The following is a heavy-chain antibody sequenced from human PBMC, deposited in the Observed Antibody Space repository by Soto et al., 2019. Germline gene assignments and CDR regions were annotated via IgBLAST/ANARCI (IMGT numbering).Heavy chain of an antibody. Sequence: PVGFLRLSCAASGFTFNTYAMSWVRQAPGKGLEWVASLSGSGGFTEHADSVKGRFSISRDNSKNTLFLQMNGLRVDDTAVYYCGKDRYYDSRIIDSWGSGTLVTVSS. J-gene: IGHJ4*02. V-gene: IGHV3-23*01. CDR3: GKDRYYDSRIIDS. CDR1: GFTFNTYA. D-gene: IGHD3-22*01. CDR2: LSGSGGFT.